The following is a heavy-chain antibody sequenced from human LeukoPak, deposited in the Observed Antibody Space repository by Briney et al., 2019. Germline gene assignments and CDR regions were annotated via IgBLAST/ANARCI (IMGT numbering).Heavy chain of an antibody. Sequence: PGGSLRLSCAASGFTFSSYAMHWVRQAPGKGLEWVAVISYDGSNKYYADSVKGRFTISRDNSKNTLYLQMNSLRAEDTAVYYCARGHCSSTSCYWDWFDPWGQGTLVTVSS. CDR3: ARGHCSSTSCYWDWFDP. CDR2: ISYDGSNK. CDR1: GFTFSSYA. J-gene: IGHJ5*02. V-gene: IGHV3-30*04. D-gene: IGHD2-2*01.